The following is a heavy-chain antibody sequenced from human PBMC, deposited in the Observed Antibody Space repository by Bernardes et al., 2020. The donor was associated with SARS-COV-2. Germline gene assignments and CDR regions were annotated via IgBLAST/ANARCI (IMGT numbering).Heavy chain of an antibody. D-gene: IGHD3-9*01. CDR3: AMRDWLHSYYYYGLDV. J-gene: IGHJ6*02. CDR1: GFTFSTSA. Sequence: GGSLRLSCAASGFTFSTSAMNWVRQAPGKGLAWVSDISGSGSTIYYADSVKGRFTISRDNAKNSLYLQMNSLRAEDTAIYYCAMRDWLHSYYYYGLDVWGQGTTVTVSS. V-gene: IGHV3-48*03. CDR2: ISGSGSTI.